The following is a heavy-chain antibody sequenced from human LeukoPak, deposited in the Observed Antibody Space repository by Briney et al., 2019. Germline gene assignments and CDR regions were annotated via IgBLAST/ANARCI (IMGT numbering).Heavy chain of an antibody. Sequence: PGGSLRLSCAASGFTFSSYGMSWVRQAPGKGLEWVSAISGSGGSTTYADSVKGRFTISRDNAKNTLYLQMNSLRAEDTAVYYCARVTAVAGTSVGVDAWGQGILVTVS. V-gene: IGHV3-23*01. CDR3: ARVTAVAGTSVGVDA. D-gene: IGHD6-19*01. CDR1: GFTFSSYG. J-gene: IGHJ4*02. CDR2: ISGSGGST.